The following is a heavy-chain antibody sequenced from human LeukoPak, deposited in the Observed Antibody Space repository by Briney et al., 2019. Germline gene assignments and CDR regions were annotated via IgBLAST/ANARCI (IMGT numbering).Heavy chain of an antibody. CDR2: ISAYNGNT. J-gene: IGHJ5*02. V-gene: IGHV1-18*01. D-gene: IGHD6-13*01. CDR1: VYTFTSYG. CDR3: ARTALSSWYFSARFDP. Sequence: ASVKVSCKASVYTFTSYGISWVRQAPGQGLEWMGWISAYNGNTNYAQKLQGRVTMTTDTSTITAYMELRSLRSDDTAVYYCARTALSSWYFSARFDPWGQGTLVTVSS.